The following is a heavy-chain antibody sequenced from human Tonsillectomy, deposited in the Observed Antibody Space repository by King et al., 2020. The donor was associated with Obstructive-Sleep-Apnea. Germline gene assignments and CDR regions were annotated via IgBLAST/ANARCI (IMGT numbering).Heavy chain of an antibody. D-gene: IGHD1-1*01. CDR2: IKADGSEK. Sequence: VQLVESGGGLVQPGGSLRLSCAASGFTFSAYWMSWVRQAPGKGLEWVASIKADGSEKYYVDSVKGRFTISRDNAKSSRYLQMNSLRAEDTTLYYCARDVSTGAFDYWGQGTLVTVSS. CDR1: GFTFSAYW. CDR3: ARDVSTGAFDY. J-gene: IGHJ4*02. V-gene: IGHV3-7*01.